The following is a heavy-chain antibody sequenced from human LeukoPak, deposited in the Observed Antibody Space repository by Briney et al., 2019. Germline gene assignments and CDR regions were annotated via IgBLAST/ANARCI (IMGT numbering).Heavy chain of an antibody. Sequence: ASVKVSCKASGYTFTGYYMHWVRQAPGQGLEWMGWINPNSGGTNYAQKFQGRVTMTRDTSISTAYMELSRLRSDDTAVYYCARARDSSGTAGYWGQGTLVTVSS. V-gene: IGHV1-2*02. CDR1: GYTFTGYY. CDR3: ARARDSSGTAGY. CDR2: INPNSGGT. D-gene: IGHD3-22*01. J-gene: IGHJ4*02.